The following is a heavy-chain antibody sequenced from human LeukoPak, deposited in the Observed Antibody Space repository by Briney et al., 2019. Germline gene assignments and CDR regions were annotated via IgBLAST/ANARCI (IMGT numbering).Heavy chain of an antibody. V-gene: IGHV3-23*01. CDR1: GFTFSSYA. CDR3: AKDQNDWISGYSSSWYGFY. J-gene: IGHJ4*02. Sequence: GGSLRLSCAASGFTFSSYAMSWVRQAPGKGLEWVSAISGSGGSTYYADSVKGRFTISRDNSKNTLYLQMNSLRAEDTAVYYCAKDQNDWISGYSSSWYGFYWGQGTLVTVSS. D-gene: IGHD6-13*01. CDR2: ISGSGGST.